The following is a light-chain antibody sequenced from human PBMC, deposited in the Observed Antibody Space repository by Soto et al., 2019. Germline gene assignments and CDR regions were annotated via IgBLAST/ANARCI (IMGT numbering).Light chain of an antibody. Sequence: QSVLTQPPSASGTPGQRVTISCSGSSSNIESNFVYWYQQLPGTAPKVLIYRNNQRPSGVPARFSGSKSGTSASLAISGLRSEDEADYYCAAWDDSLSGPVFGGGTKLTVL. CDR3: AAWDDSLSGPV. CDR2: RNN. J-gene: IGLJ2*01. CDR1: SSNIESNF. V-gene: IGLV1-47*01.